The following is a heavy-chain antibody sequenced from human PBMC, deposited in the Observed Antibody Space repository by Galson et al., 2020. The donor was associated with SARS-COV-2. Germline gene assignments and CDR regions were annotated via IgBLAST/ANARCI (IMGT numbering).Heavy chain of an antibody. CDR1: GGSISSSSYY. D-gene: IGHD3-22*01. V-gene: IGHV4-39*01. Sequence: ETSETLSLTCTVSGGSISSSSYYWGWIRQPPGKGLEWIGSIYYSGSTYYNPSLKSRVTISVDTSKNQFSLKLSSVTAADTAVYYCARHGDYYDSSGYLDYWGQGTLVTVSS. CDR2: IYYSGST. J-gene: IGHJ4*02. CDR3: ARHGDYYDSSGYLDY.